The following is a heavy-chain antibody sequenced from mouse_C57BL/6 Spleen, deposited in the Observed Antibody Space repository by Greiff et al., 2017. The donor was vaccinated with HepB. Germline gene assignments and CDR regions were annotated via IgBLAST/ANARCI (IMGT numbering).Heavy chain of an antibody. CDR1: GYSFTSYY. J-gene: IGHJ3*01. D-gene: IGHD2-3*01. V-gene: IGHV1-66*01. Sequence: VKVVESGPELVKPGASVKISCKASGYSFTSYYIHWVKQRPGQGLEWIGWIYPGSGNTKYNEKFKGKATLTADTSSSTAYMQLSSLRSEDSAVYYCARSYDGYYVWFAYWGQGTLVTVSA. CDR3: ARSYDGYYVWFAY. CDR2: IYPGSGNT.